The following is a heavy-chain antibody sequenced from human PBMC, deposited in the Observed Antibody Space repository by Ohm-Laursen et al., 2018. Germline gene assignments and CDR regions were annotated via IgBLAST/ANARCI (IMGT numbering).Heavy chain of an antibody. V-gene: IGHV4-34*01. J-gene: IGHJ4*02. CDR3: AGRGY. Sequence: TLSLTCAVYGGSFSGYYWSWIRQPPGKGLEWIGEINHSGSINYNPSLKSRVTMSVDTSKSQFSLNLSSVTAADTAVYYCAGRGYWGQGTLVTVSS. CDR1: GGSFSGYY. CDR2: INHSGSI.